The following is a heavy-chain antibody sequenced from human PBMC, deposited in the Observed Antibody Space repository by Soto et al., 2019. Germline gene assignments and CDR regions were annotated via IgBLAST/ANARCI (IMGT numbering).Heavy chain of an antibody. J-gene: IGHJ6*02. CDR1: GYSFTSYW. Sequence: GESLKISCKGSGYSFTSYWINWVRQMPGKGLEWMGRIDPSDSYTTYNPSFQGHVTFPADKSISTAYLQWTSLKASDTAMYYCARHRDVWGQGTTVTVSS. CDR3: ARHRDV. CDR2: IDPSDSYT. V-gene: IGHV5-10-1*01.